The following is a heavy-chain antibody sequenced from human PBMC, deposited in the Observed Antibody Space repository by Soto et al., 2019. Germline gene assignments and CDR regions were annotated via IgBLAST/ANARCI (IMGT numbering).Heavy chain of an antibody. Sequence: QVQLQESGPGLVKPSQTLSLTCTVSGGSISSGDYYWSWIRQPPGKGLEWIGYIYYSGSTYYNPSLKSRVTISVDSSMHQFSLKLGAVTAADTAVYYCARASPVVTDVWGQGTTVTVSS. V-gene: IGHV4-30-4*01. J-gene: IGHJ6*02. CDR3: ARASPVVTDV. D-gene: IGHD5-18*01. CDR2: IYYSGST. CDR1: GGSISSGDYY.